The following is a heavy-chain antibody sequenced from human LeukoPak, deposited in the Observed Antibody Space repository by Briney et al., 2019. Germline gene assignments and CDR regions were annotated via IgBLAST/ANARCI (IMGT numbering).Heavy chain of an antibody. D-gene: IGHD3-3*01. CDR1: GGSISSYY. J-gene: IGHJ4*02. V-gene: IGHV4-59*01. CDR3: ARATMDFWSGYYPYYFDY. Sequence: PSETLSLTCTVSGGSISSYYWSWIRQPPGKGLEWIGYIYYSGSTNYNPSLKSRVTISVDKSKNQFSLKLSSVTAADTAVYYCARATMDFWSGYYPYYFDYWGQGTLVTVSS. CDR2: IYYSGST.